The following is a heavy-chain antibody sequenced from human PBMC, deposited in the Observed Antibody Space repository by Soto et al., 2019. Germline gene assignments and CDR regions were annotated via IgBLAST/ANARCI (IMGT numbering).Heavy chain of an antibody. CDR3: ARRTWDLLGMRSRGVNWFDP. CDR2: IYYSGTT. CDR1: GGSISSSSYY. J-gene: IGHJ5*02. Sequence: SETLSLTCIVSGGSISSSSYYWGWIRQPPGKGLEWIGSIYYSGTTYYNPSLESRLTISVDTSKNQFSLNLNSVTAADTAVYYCARRTWDLLGMRSRGVNWFDPWGQGILVTVSS. V-gene: IGHV4-39*01. D-gene: IGHD1-26*01.